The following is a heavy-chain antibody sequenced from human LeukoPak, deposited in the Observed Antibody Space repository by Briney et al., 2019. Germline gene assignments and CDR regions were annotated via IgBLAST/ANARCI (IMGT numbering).Heavy chain of an antibody. J-gene: IGHJ5*02. V-gene: IGHV4-59*01. Sequence: SKTLSLTCTVSGGSISSYYWSWIRQPPGKGLEWIGYIYYSGSTNYNPSLKSRVTISVDTSKNQFSLKLSSVTAADTAVYYCARDRRPYDSSRNWFDPWGQGTLVTVSS. CDR3: ARDRRPYDSSRNWFDP. D-gene: IGHD3-22*01. CDR1: GGSISSYY. CDR2: IYYSGST.